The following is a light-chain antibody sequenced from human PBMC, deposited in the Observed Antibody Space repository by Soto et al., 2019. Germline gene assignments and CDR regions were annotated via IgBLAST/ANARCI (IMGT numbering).Light chain of an antibody. Sequence: EIVLTQSPATLSLSPGERATLSCRASQRVSRYLAWYQQKPGQAPRLLIYDTSNWATGIPARFSGSGSGTDFTLTIRSLEPEDFEVYYGQHRSNCPWTFGQGTKVEIK. CDR1: QRVSRY. CDR3: QHRSNCPWT. CDR2: DTS. V-gene: IGKV3-11*01. J-gene: IGKJ1*01.